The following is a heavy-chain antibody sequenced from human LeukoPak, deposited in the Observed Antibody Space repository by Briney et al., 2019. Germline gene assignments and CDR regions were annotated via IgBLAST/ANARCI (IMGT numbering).Heavy chain of an antibody. Sequence: SQTLSLTCIVSGGSISSSTYYWNWIRQPAGQGLEWIGRFYDGGGTSYSPSLKSRVTISVDTSKNQFSLILTSVTAADTAVYYCATTKHLVHGTFDIWGQGTMVTVSS. V-gene: IGHV4-61*02. D-gene: IGHD6-6*01. J-gene: IGHJ3*02. CDR2: FYDGGGT. CDR3: ATTKHLVHGTFDI. CDR1: GGSISSSTYY.